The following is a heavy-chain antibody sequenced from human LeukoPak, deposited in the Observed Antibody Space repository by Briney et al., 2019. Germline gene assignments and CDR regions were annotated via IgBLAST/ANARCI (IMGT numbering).Heavy chain of an antibody. Sequence: PGGSLRLSCAASGFTFSRYSMIWVRQAPGKGLEWVSAISGSGGSTYYADSVKGRFTISRDNSKNTLYLQMNSLRAEDTAVYYCAKSSYYYDSSGYLNWFDPWGQGTLVTVSS. CDR2: ISGSGGST. CDR1: GFTFSRYS. CDR3: AKSSYYYDSSGYLNWFDP. J-gene: IGHJ5*02. V-gene: IGHV3-23*01. D-gene: IGHD3-22*01.